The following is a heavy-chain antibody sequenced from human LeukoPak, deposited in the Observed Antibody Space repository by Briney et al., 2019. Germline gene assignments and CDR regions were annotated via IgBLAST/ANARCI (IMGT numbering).Heavy chain of an antibody. D-gene: IGHD1-26*01. CDR2: ISAYNGNT. CDR3: AREGHSGSYWGRVYYFDY. J-gene: IGHJ4*02. V-gene: IGHV1-18*01. Sequence: ASVKVSCKASGYTFTSYGISWVRQAPGQGLEWMGWISAYNGNTNYAQKLQGRVTMTTDTSTSTAYMELRSLRSDDTAVYYCAREGHSGSYWGRVYYFDYWGQGTLVTVSS. CDR1: GYTFTSYG.